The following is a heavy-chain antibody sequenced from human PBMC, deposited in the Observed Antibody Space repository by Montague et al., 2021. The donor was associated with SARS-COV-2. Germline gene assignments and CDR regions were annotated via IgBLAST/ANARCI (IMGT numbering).Heavy chain of an antibody. V-gene: IGHV4-39*01. CDR1: DGSISSSSYY. J-gene: IGHJ5*02. CDR2: IYYSGST. Sequence: SETLYLTCTVSDGSISSSSYYWGWIRQPPGKGLEWIGSIYYSGSTYYNPSLKSRVTISVDTSKNQFSLKLSSVTAADTAVYYCARQGSGSYYNWFDPWGQGTLVTVSS. CDR3: ARQGSGSYYNWFDP. D-gene: IGHD1-26*01.